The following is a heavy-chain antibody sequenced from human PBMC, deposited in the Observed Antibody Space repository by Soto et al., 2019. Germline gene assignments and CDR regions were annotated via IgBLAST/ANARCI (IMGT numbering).Heavy chain of an antibody. J-gene: IGHJ5*02. Sequence: ASVKVSFKASGYIFTVYYMHWLRQAPGQGLEWMGWINPNSGGTNYAQKFQGRVTMTRDTSIRTAYMELSRLRSDDTAVYYCARQGSGSNWLDPWGQGTLVTVSS. V-gene: IGHV1-2*02. CDR1: GYIFTVYY. CDR3: ARQGSGSNWLDP. CDR2: INPNSGGT. D-gene: IGHD3-10*01.